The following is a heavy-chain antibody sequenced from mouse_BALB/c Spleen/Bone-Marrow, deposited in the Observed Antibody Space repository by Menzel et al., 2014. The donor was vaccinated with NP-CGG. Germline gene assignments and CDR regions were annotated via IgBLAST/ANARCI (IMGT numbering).Heavy chain of an antibody. CDR1: GFTFSSYA. Sequence: EVKLVESGGGLVKPGGSLKLSCAASGFTFSSYALSWVRQTPEKSLESGATITIGGSYTFYPDSVRGRFTISRDNAKNTLYLQMSSLRSEDTAMYYCARRGENSLLRPRYFDVWGAGTTVTVSS. CDR2: ITIGGSYT. D-gene: IGHD1-2*01. CDR3: ARRGENSLLRPRYFDV. V-gene: IGHV5-9-1*01. J-gene: IGHJ1*01.